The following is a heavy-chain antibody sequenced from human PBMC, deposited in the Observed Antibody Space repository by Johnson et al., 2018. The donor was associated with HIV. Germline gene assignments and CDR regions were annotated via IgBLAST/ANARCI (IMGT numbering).Heavy chain of an antibody. D-gene: IGHD3-22*01. CDR3: ARATYYYDTSGYLTRPGAFDI. CDR1: GFTFSRYD. J-gene: IGHJ3*02. V-gene: IGHV3-13*01. CDR2: IGTAGDT. Sequence: VHLVESGGGVVRPGGSLRLSCAASGFTFSRYDMNWVRQATGKGLEWVSAIGTAGDTYYAGSVKGRFPISRENAQNSFYLQMNSLRAGDTAVYYCARATYYYDTSGYLTRPGAFDIRGQGTMVTVSS.